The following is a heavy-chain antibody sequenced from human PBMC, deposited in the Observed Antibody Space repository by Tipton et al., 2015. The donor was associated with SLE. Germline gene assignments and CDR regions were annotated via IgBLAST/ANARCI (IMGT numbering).Heavy chain of an antibody. J-gene: IGHJ4*02. CDR3: TKGGCSFSYDY. D-gene: IGHD3-10*02. CDR2: ISFDGSGT. CDR1: GFTFSSHW. Sequence: SLRLSCAASGFTFSSHWMHWVRQAPGKGLVWVSQISFDGSGTTYADSLKGRFTISRDNAKNTLYLQMDSLRAEDSAIYYCTKGGCSFSYDYWGQGTLVTVSS. V-gene: IGHV3-74*01.